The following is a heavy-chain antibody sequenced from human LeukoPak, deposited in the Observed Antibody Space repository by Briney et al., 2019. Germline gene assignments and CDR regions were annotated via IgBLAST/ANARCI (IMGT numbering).Heavy chain of an antibody. Sequence: TSETLSLTCAVYGGSFSGYYWSWIRQPPGKGLEWIGEINHSGSTNYNPSLKSRVTISVGTSKNQFSLKLSSVTAADTAVYYCAEYSSSSGGSDAFDIWGQGTMVTVSS. CDR3: AEYSSSSGGSDAFDI. CDR1: GGSFSGYY. D-gene: IGHD6-6*01. V-gene: IGHV4-34*01. CDR2: INHSGST. J-gene: IGHJ3*02.